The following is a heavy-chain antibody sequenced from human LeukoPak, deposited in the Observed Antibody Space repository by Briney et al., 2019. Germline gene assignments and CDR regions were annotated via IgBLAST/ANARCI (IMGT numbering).Heavy chain of an antibody. Sequence: GDSLRLSCSVSGFTFTKYWMTWVRQAPGRGLEWVGNIKQDGSDKNYMDFVKGRFTISRDNSKNTLYLQMNSLRAEDTAVYYCASGRYSSSWYHHFDYWGQGALVTVSS. CDR3: ASGRYSSSWYHHFDY. CDR1: GFTFTKYW. CDR2: IKQDGSDK. V-gene: IGHV3-7*03. D-gene: IGHD6-13*01. J-gene: IGHJ4*02.